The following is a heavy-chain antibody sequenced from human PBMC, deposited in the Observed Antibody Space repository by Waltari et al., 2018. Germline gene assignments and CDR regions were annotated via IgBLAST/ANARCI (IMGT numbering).Heavy chain of an antibody. Sequence: QLQLQESGPGLVKPSGTLTLNCAVSGDSLTFTHWWSWVRQSPQKGLECIGQVHGSGKTSYNPSCASRVTIALDTSNNHFSLKVTSATAADTAVYFCARDRGRGLYLDTWGPGTLVTVSP. V-gene: IGHV4-4*02. CDR2: VHGSGKT. CDR1: GDSLTFTHW. CDR3: ARDRGRGLYLDT. J-gene: IGHJ5*02. D-gene: IGHD2-15*01.